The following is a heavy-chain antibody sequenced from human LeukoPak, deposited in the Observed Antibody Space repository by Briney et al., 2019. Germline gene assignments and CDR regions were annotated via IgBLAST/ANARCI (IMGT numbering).Heavy chain of an antibody. CDR1: GGSISRYY. J-gene: IGHJ3*02. CDR2: IYAGGST. V-gene: IGHV4-4*07. CDR3: ARSDCTNGVCPPGAFDI. D-gene: IGHD2-8*01. Sequence: NPSETLSLTCSVSGGSISRYYWSWIRQPAGKGLEWIGRIYAGGSTNYNPSLKSRVTMSVDTSKNQFSLKLSSVTAADTAVYYCARSDCTNGVCPPGAFDIWGQGTMVTVSS.